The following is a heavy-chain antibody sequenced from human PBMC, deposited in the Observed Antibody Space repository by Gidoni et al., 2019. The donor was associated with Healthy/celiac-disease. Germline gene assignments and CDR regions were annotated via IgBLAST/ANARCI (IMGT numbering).Heavy chain of an antibody. V-gene: IGHV3-49*05. D-gene: IGHD6-6*01. Sequence: EVQLVESGGCLVKPGRSLRLSCTASGFTFGDYAMSWFRQAPGKGLEWVGFIRSKAYGGTTEYAASVKGRFTNSRDDSKSIAYLKMNSLKTEDTAVYYCTRGRGAARYFDYWGQGTLVTVSS. CDR2: IRSKAYGGTT. J-gene: IGHJ4*02. CDR3: TRGRGAARYFDY. CDR1: GFTFGDYA.